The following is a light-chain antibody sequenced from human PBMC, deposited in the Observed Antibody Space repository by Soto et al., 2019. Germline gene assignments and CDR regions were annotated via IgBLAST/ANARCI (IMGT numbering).Light chain of an antibody. CDR3: SSYTSVTSLEV. CDR2: DVS. J-gene: IGLJ2*01. V-gene: IGLV2-14*03. Sequence: QSALTQPASVSGSPGQSITISCTGTSSDVGGYNFVSWYQQHPGKAPKLMIYDVSYRPAGVSNRFSGSKSGNTASLTISGLQAEDEADYYCSSYTSVTSLEVFGGGTQLTVL. CDR1: SSDVGGYNF.